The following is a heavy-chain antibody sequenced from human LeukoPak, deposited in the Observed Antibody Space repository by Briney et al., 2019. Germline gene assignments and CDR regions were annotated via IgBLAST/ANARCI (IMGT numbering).Heavy chain of an antibody. Sequence: SSVKVSCKASGYAFLCYYLHWVRQPPGRELEWTGWINPPSGDKNYAHNFQGRVTMSRDTSNSTAYMELSRMTSHDTAIYYGARQEGTTGKEVNLFDPWGQGALVSVSS. J-gene: IGHJ5*02. V-gene: IGHV1-2*02. D-gene: IGHD1-1*01. CDR2: INPPSGDK. CDR1: GYAFLCYY. CDR3: ARQEGTTGKEVNLFDP.